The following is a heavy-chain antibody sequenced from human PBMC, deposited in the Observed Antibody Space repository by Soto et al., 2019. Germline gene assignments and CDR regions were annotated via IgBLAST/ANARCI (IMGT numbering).Heavy chain of an antibody. CDR1: GGSISSYY. D-gene: IGHD2-2*01. J-gene: IGHJ4*01. CDR3: ARGEERLAMPSGY. CDR2: IYYTGST. V-gene: IGHV4-59*01. Sequence: QVQLQESGPGLVKPSETLSLTCTVSGGSISSYYWSWIRQPPGKGLEWIGYIYYTGSTNYNPSPTSLVTISVDTSKIQFSLKVSSVTAADTAVYYCARGEERLAMPSGYLGQGTLVTVSS.